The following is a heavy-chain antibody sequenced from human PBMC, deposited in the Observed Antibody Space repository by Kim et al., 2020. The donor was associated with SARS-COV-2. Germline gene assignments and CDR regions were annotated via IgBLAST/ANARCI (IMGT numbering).Heavy chain of an antibody. V-gene: IGHV3-74*03. J-gene: IGHJ5*02. Sequence: GGSLRLSCAASGFTFSSYWMHWVRQVPGEGLVWVSSIHSDATITTYADSVKGRFTISRDNAKNTMYLQMNSLRAEDTALYYCARGVTPAKATPLSSWGQGILVIVSS. CDR3: ARGVTPAKATPLSS. CDR2: IHSDATIT. CDR1: GFTFSSYW. D-gene: IGHD3-10*01.